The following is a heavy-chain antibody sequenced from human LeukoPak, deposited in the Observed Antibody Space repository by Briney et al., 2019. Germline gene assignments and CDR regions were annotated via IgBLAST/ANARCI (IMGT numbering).Heavy chain of an antibody. CDR3: ARGVVAGSLGDYYYYMDA. Sequence: SETLSLTCAVYGGSFSGHYWTWIRQSPGRALEWVGEFNHRGSAHYAPSLRSRVTISVDTAKNQFSLRLNSVTAADTAVYYCARGVVAGSLGDYYYYMDAWGKGTTVTVSS. V-gene: IGHV4-34*01. CDR1: GGSFSGHY. CDR2: FNHRGSA. D-gene: IGHD6-19*01. J-gene: IGHJ6*03.